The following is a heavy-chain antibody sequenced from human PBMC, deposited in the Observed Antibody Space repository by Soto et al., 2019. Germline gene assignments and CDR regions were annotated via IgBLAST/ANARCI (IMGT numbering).Heavy chain of an antibody. V-gene: IGHV3-30*18. CDR3: AKPLFHTEDIVVVPAAPYGMDV. J-gene: IGHJ6*02. CDR2: ISYDGSNK. CDR1: GFTFSSYG. Sequence: PGGSLRLSCAASGFTFSSYGMHWVRQAPGKGLEWVAVISYDGSNKYYADSVKGRFTISRDNSKNTLYLQMNSLRAEDTAVYYCAKPLFHTEDIVVVPAAPYGMDVWGQGTTVTVSS. D-gene: IGHD2-2*01.